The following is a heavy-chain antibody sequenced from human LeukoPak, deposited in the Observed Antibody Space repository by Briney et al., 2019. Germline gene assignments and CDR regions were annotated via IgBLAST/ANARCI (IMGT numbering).Heavy chain of an antibody. CDR3: ARIYYSSGNQILYY. CDR2: IIGSGDGT. J-gene: IGHJ4*02. CDR1: GFTLSSYA. D-gene: IGHD3-10*01. Sequence: PGGSLRLSCAASGFTLSSYAMNWVRQAPGKGLEWVSAIIGSGDGTYYTDSVKGRFIISRDNSKNTLYLQMNSLRAEDTAVYYCARIYYSSGNQILYYWGQGTLVTVSS. V-gene: IGHV3-23*01.